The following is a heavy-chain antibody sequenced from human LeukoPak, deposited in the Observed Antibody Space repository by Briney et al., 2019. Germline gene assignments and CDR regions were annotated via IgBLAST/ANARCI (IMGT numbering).Heavy chain of an antibody. V-gene: IGHV3-64*01. CDR3: ARATGPDAFDI. Sequence: GGSLRLXCAASGFTYSSYAMHWVRQAPGKGLEYVSAISSNGGSTYYANSVKGRFTISRDNSKNTLYLQMGSLRAEDMAVYYCARATGPDAFDIWGQGTMVTVSS. CDR1: GFTYSSYA. CDR2: ISSNGGST. D-gene: IGHD1-1*01. J-gene: IGHJ3*02.